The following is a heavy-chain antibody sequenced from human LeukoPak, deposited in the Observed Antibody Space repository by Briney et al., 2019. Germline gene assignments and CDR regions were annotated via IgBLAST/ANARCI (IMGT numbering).Heavy chain of an antibody. D-gene: IGHD5-24*01. V-gene: IGHV3-7*05. CDR3: ARNLRLHTPRAFDI. CDR2: IKQDGSEK. CDR1: GFRFSAYW. J-gene: IGHJ3*02. Sequence: PGGSLRLSCAASGFRFSAYWMSWVRQAPGKGLEWVANIKQDGSEKYYVDSVKGRFTISRDNAKNSLYLQMNSLRAEDTAVYYCARNLRLHTPRAFDIWGQGTMVTVSS.